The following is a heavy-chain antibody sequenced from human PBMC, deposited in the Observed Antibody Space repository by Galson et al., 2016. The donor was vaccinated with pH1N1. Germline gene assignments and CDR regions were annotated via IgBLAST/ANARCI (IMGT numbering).Heavy chain of an antibody. CDR2: IYPSDSDA. Sequence: QSGAEVKKTGESLQISCQASGYTFSDHWIRWVRQVPGKGLEWVAIIYPSDSDAKYSPPFHGQVTISRDTSISTAFMQWTSLKASDTGMYSCVRTHRHQGVINFGAVMAFDSWGQGTRVTVAS. CDR1: GYTFSDHW. V-gene: IGHV5-51*01. J-gene: IGHJ4*02. CDR3: VRTHRHQGVINFGAVMAFDS. D-gene: IGHD3-16*01.